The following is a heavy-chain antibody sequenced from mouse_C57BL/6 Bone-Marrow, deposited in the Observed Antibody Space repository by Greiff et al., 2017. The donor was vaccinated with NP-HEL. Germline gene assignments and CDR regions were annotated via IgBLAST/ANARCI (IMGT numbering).Heavy chain of an antibody. Sequence: EVQLVESEGGLVQPGSSMKLSCTASGFTFSDYYMAWVRQVPEKGLEWVANINYDGSSTYYLDSLKGRFIFSRDNAKNILYLQMSRLKSEDTDTYYGAREAYSNYRYYFDDWGQGTTLTVSS. CDR3: AREAYSNYRYYFDD. CDR2: INYDGSST. J-gene: IGHJ2*01. V-gene: IGHV5-16*01. CDR1: GFTFSDYY. D-gene: IGHD2-5*01.